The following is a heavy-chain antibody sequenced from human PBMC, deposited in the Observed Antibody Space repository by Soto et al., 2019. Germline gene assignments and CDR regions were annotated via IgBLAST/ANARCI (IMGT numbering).Heavy chain of an antibody. CDR1: GFTFSTYW. Sequence: GGSLRLSCAASGFTFSTYWMHWLRQIPGKGLEWVSRVKSDGSSYYADPVKGRFTISRDNAWNTVYLQMNRLRAEDTALYYCVRGLKNSCCIDVPDKGTSLTLSS. V-gene: IGHV3-74*01. CDR2: VKSDGSS. J-gene: IGHJ6*04. CDR3: VRGLKNSCCIDV. D-gene: IGHD1-7*01.